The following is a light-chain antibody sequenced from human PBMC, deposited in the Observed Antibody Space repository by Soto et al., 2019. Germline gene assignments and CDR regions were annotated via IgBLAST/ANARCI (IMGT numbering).Light chain of an antibody. CDR2: DVY. CDR3: SSYTTTSTVV. V-gene: IGLV2-14*01. Sequence: QSALTQPASMSGSPGQSITISCTGTSSDVGGYDYVSWFQQYPGKAPSLMLYDVYRRPSGVSYRFSGSKSGNTASLTISGLQAEDEADYYCSSYTTTSTVVFGGGTKLTVL. J-gene: IGLJ2*01. CDR1: SSDVGGYDY.